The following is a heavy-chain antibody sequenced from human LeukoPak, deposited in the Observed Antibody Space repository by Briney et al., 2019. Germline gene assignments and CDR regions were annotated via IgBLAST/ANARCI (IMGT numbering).Heavy chain of an antibody. V-gene: IGHV3-21*01. CDR3: AKPKGGSYGDYFDY. J-gene: IGHJ4*02. CDR1: GFTFSSYS. Sequence: CXASGFTFSSYSXNWVRQAPGKXXEXVSSISSSSSYIYYADSVKGRFTISRDNAKNSLYLQMNSLRAEDTAVYYCAKPKGGSYGDYFDYWGQGTLVTVSS. CDR2: ISSSSSYI. D-gene: IGHD1-26*01.